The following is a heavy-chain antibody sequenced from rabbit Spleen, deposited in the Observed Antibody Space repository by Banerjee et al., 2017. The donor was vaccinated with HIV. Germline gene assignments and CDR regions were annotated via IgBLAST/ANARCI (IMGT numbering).Heavy chain of an antibody. J-gene: IGHJ4*01. CDR3: ARRDSDLGYAMNL. CDR2: IYAGSSGRT. V-gene: IGHV1S40*01. D-gene: IGHD3-3*01. Sequence: QSLEESGGDLVKPGASLTLTCTASGFTLSSYWMSWVRQAPGKGLEWIGTIYAGSSGRTYYASWAKGRFTISKSSSTTVTLQMTSLTVADTATYFCARRDSDLGYAMNLWGPGTLVTVS. CDR1: GFTLSSYW.